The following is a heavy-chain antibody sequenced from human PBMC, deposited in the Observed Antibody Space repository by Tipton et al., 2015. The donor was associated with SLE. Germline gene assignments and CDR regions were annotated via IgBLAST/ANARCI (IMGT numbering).Heavy chain of an antibody. Sequence: TLSLTCTVSGDSIRSGNNDWGWIRQPPGKGLEWVGYIYPGGATYYNPSLRRRVNMSLDRSKNQFSLRMSSLTTADTALYYCARENDYGDYLPDHWGQGILVTVSS. D-gene: IGHD4-17*01. CDR3: ARENDYGDYLPDH. V-gene: IGHV4-30-4*08. J-gene: IGHJ4*02. CDR2: IYPGGAT. CDR1: GDSIRSGNND.